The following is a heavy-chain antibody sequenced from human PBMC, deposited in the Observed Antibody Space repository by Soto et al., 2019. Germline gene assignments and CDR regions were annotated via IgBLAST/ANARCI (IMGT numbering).Heavy chain of an antibody. D-gene: IGHD6-13*01. CDR1: GGSFSGYY. V-gene: IGHV4-34*01. Sequence: QVQLQQWGAGLLKPSETLSLTCAVYGGSFSGYYWSWIRQPPGKGLEWIGEINHSGSTNYNPSLKSRVTISVDTSKNQFSLKLSSVTAADPAVYYCARLSPYIAAAPGGWFDPWGQGTLVTVSS. CDR2: INHSGST. J-gene: IGHJ5*02. CDR3: ARLSPYIAAAPGGWFDP.